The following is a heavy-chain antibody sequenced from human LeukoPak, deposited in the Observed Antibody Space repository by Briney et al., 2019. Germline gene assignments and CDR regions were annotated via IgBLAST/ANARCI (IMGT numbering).Heavy chain of an antibody. J-gene: IGHJ3*02. D-gene: IGHD3-22*01. V-gene: IGHV3-30*18. CDR1: GFAFNSYG. CDR2: ISYGGSTK. Sequence: GGSLRLSCAASGFAFNSYGMHWVRQAPGKGLEWVAVISYGGSTKYYVDSVKGRFTISRDNSKNTVYLQMNSLRVEDTAVYYCAKDLPNYYDSSGYYGDAFDIWGQGTLVTVSS. CDR3: AKDLPNYYDSSGYYGDAFDI.